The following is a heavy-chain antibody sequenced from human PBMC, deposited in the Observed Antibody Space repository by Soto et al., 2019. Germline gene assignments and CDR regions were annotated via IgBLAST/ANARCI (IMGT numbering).Heavy chain of an antibody. V-gene: IGHV3-23*01. CDR3: ANVLRYVGGMDV. CDR1: GGTFSSYA. CDR2: ISGSGGST. Sequence: SCKASGGTFSSYAMSWVRQAPGKGLEWVSAISGSGGSTYYADSVKGRFTISRDNSKNTLYLQMNSLRAEDTAVYYCANVLRYVGGMDVWGQGTTVTVSS. J-gene: IGHJ6*02. D-gene: IGHD3-9*01.